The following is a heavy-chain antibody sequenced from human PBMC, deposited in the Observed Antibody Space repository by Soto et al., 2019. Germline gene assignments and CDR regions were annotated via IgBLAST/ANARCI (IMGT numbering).Heavy chain of an antibody. CDR2: IYHNGNT. CDR1: GGSISDYY. CDR3: ACQWQIHQFDP. Sequence: SETLSLTCTVSGGSISDYYWSWIRQPPGKGLEWIGEIYHNGNTNYNSSLKSRVTMSVDTSKNQFSLKLNSVTAADTAVYYCACQWQIHQFDPWGQGTRVTVSS. V-gene: IGHV4-34*01. J-gene: IGHJ5*02. D-gene: IGHD6-19*01.